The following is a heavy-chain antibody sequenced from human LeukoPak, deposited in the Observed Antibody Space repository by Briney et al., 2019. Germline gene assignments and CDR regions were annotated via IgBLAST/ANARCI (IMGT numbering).Heavy chain of an antibody. CDR1: GGTFSSYA. V-gene: IGHV1-69*13. Sequence: SVKVSCKASGGTFSSYAISWVRQAPGQGLEWMGGIIPIFGTANYAQKFQGRVTITADESTSTAYMELSSLKSEDTAVYYCARVYDSSGYYYDAFDIWGQGTMVTVSS. D-gene: IGHD3-22*01. J-gene: IGHJ3*02. CDR2: IIPIFGTA. CDR3: ARVYDSSGYYYDAFDI.